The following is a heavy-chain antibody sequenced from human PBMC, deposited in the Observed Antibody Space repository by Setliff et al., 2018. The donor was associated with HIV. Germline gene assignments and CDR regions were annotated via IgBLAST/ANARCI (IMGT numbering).Heavy chain of an antibody. CDR3: GGNGYYSIDY. D-gene: IGHD3-22*01. Sequence: SETLSLTCLVSGDSMIPHYWSWIRQPPGRGLEWIGYISNYGSPSYSPSLESRVTILLDTSKNQFSLKLNSVTAADTAVYYCGGNGYYSIDYWGQGALVTVSS. CDR1: GDSMIPHY. CDR2: ISNYGSP. V-gene: IGHV4-4*08. J-gene: IGHJ4*02.